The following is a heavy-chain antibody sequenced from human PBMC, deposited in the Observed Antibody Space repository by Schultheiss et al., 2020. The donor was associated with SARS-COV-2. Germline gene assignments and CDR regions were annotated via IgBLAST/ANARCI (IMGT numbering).Heavy chain of an antibody. V-gene: IGHV4-34*01. D-gene: IGHD3-10*01. CDR3: ARGGRLWFGQGWFDP. Sequence: SETLSLTCAVYGGSFSGYYWSWIRQPPGKGLEWIGEINHSGSTNYNPSLKSRVTISVDTSKNQFSLKLSSVTAADTAVYYCARGGRLWFGQGWFDPWGQGTLVTVSS. CDR1: GGSFSGYY. J-gene: IGHJ5*02. CDR2: INHSGST.